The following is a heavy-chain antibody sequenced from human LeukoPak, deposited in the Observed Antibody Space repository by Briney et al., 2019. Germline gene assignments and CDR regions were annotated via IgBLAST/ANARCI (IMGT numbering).Heavy chain of an antibody. CDR1: GSSFTNYW. CDR2: IYPGDSDT. CDR3: ARRSGYSYGYYFDY. Sequence: GASLKISCRASGSSFTNYWIGWVRQMPGKGLEWMGIIYPGDSDTSYSPSFQGQATISADKSISTAYLQWSSLKASDTAMYYCARRSGYSYGYYFDYWGQGSLVTVSS. D-gene: IGHD5-18*01. V-gene: IGHV5-51*01. J-gene: IGHJ4*02.